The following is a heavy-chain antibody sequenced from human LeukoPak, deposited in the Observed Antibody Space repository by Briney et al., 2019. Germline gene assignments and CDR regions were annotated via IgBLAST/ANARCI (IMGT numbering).Heavy chain of an antibody. CDR3: ARAPRYYYDSSGYYVPHFDY. J-gene: IGHJ4*02. D-gene: IGHD3-22*01. CDR2: IYYSGST. CDR1: GVSVSSGSYY. Sequence: PSETLSLTCTVSGVSVSSGSYYWRWIRQPPGKGLEWIGYIYYSGSTNYNPSLKSRVTISVDTSKNQFSLKLSSVTAADTAVYYCARAPRYYYDSSGYYVPHFDYWGQGTLVTVSS. V-gene: IGHV4-61*01.